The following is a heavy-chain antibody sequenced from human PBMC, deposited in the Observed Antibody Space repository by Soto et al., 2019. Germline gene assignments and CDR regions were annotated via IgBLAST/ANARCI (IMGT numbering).Heavy chain of an antibody. CDR1: GFIFSIFG. J-gene: IGHJ4*02. CDR2: IWYDGSNK. Sequence: GGSLRLSCAASGFIFSIFGLHWVRQAPGKGLEWVAVIWYDGSNKYYADSVKGRFTISRDNSKNTLYLQMNSLRAEDTAVYYCARDSYYGVQDYWGQGT. V-gene: IGHV3-33*01. D-gene: IGHD4-17*01. CDR3: ARDSYYGVQDY.